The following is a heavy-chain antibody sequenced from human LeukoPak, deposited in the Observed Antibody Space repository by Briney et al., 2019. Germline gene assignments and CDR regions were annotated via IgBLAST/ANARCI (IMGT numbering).Heavy chain of an antibody. D-gene: IGHD4/OR15-4a*01. J-gene: IGHJ4*02. CDR1: GFTFSNYW. V-gene: IGHV3-74*01. CDR2: INSDASST. CDR3: ASLSMVAPFDY. Sequence: QPGGSLRLSCAASGFTFSNYWMHWVRQAPGKGLVWVSRINSDASSTSYADSVKGRFTISRDNAKSTLFLQMNSLRAEDTAVYYCASLSMVAPFDYWGQGTLVTVSS.